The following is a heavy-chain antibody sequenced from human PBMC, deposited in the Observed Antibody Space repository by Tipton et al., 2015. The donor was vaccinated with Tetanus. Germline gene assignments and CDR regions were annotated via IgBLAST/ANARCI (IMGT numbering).Heavy chain of an antibody. V-gene: IGHV1-46*01. CDR1: GYIFTNYY. Sequence: QVQLVQSGAEVKRPGASVKISCKASGYIFTNYYVYWVRQAPGQVLEWMGIINPNGGTTTYAQQFQGRVTMTRDTSTSTVYMDLSSLRSEDTAVYYCARDKMPGDYDSFEEYWGQGTLVTVSS. CDR2: INPNGGTT. D-gene: IGHD3-22*01. J-gene: IGHJ4*01. CDR3: ARDKMPGDYDSFEEY.